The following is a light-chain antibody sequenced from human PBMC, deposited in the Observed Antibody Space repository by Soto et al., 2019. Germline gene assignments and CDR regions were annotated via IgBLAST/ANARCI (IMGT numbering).Light chain of an antibody. J-gene: IGKJ2*01. CDR2: GAS. CDR1: QSVSSN. CDR3: QQYNNWPYT. V-gene: IGKV3-15*01. Sequence: EIVMPQSPATLSVSPGERATLSCRASQSVSSNLAWYQQKPGQAPRLLIYGASTRATGIPARFSGSGSGTEFTLTISSLQSEDFAAYSCQQYNNWPYTFGQGTKLEIK.